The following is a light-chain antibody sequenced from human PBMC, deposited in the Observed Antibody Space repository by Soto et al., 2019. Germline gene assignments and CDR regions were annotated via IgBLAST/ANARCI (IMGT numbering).Light chain of an antibody. CDR2: LGS. CDR3: MQTLQTPLT. V-gene: IGKV2-28*01. J-gene: IGKJ1*01. CDR1: QSLLYSNGYSY. Sequence: DIVMTQSPLSLPVTPGEPASISCRSSQSLLYSNGYSYLDWYLQKPGQSPQILISLGSNRASGVPDRFSGSGSGPDFTLKISRVEAEDVGVYYCMQTLQTPLTFGQGTKVEIK.